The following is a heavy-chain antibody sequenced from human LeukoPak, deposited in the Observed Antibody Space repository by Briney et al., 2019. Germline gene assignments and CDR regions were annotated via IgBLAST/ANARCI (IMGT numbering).Heavy chain of an antibody. J-gene: IGHJ3*02. V-gene: IGHV1-69*04. CDR1: GGTFSSYA. CDR3: ARDSSGSEGAFDI. CDR2: IIPILGIA. D-gene: IGHD3-22*01. Sequence: ASVKVSCKASGGTFSSYAISWVRQAPGQGLEWMGRIIPILGIANYAQKFQGRVTITADKSTSTAYMELSSLRSEDTAVYYCARDSSGSEGAFDIWGQGTMVTVSS.